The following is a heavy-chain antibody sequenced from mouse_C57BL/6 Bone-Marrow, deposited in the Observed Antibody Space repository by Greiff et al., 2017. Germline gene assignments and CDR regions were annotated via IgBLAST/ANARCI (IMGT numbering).Heavy chain of an antibody. D-gene: IGHD2-1*01. V-gene: IGHV14-4*01. CDR3: TTYYGNSAWFAY. CDR1: GFNIKDDY. Sequence: EVKLMESGAELVRPGASVKLSCTASGFNIKDDYMHWVKQRPEQGLEWIGWIDPENGDTEYASKLQGKVTITADTASNTAYLQLSSLTSEDTAVYYCTTYYGNSAWFAYWGQGTLVTVSA. J-gene: IGHJ3*01. CDR2: IDPENGDT.